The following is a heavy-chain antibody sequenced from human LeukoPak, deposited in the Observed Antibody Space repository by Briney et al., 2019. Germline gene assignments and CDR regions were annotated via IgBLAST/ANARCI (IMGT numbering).Heavy chain of an antibody. CDR2: ISNSGGRT. CDR1: EFTFSSYW. Sequence: GGSLRLSCAASEFTFSSYWMSWVRQAPGKGLEWVSSISNSGGRTFYTDSVKGRFTISRDNSKITLYLQMNSLRAEDTAVYYCAKSYNGYESRPDYWGQGTLVTVSS. D-gene: IGHD5-12*01. V-gene: IGHV3-23*01. CDR3: AKSYNGYESRPDY. J-gene: IGHJ4*02.